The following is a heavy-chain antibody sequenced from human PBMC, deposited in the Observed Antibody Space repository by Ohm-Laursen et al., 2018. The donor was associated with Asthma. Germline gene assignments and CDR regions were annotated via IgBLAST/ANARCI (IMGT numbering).Heavy chain of an antibody. J-gene: IGHJ6*02. CDR3: ARGDRNSGIYYGMDV. Sequence: SLRLSCAASGFTFSSYGMHWVRQAPGKGLEWVAVISYDGSNKYYADSVKGRFTISRDNSKNTLYLQMNSLRSEDTAVYYCARGDRNSGIYYGMDVWGQGTTVTVSS. V-gene: IGHV3-30*03. CDR2: ISYDGSNK. CDR1: GFTFSSYG. D-gene: IGHD3-10*01.